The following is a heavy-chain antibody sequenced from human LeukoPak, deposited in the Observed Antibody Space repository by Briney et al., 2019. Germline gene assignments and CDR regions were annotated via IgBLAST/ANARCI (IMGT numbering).Heavy chain of an antibody. CDR2: IYYSGCT. V-gene: IGHV4-30-4*01. Sequence: SETLSLTCTVSGGSISSGDYYWSWIRPPPGKGLEWIGYIYYSGCTYYNPSLTSRVTISVDPSKNQFSLKLSSVASADTAVYYCARVEDYGGNPIDYWGQGTLVTVSS. J-gene: IGHJ4*02. CDR3: ARVEDYGGNPIDY. D-gene: IGHD4-23*01. CDR1: GGSISSGDYY.